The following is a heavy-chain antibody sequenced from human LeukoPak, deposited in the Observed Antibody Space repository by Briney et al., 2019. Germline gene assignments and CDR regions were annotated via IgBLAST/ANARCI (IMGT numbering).Heavy chain of an antibody. CDR1: GYSFTSYW. Sequence: GESLKISCKGSGYSFTSYWIGWVRQMPGKGLEWMGIIYPGDSDTRYSPSFQGQVTLSADKSISTAYLQWSSLKASDTAMYYCARPKKDKGYDAFDIWGQGTMVNGSS. J-gene: IGHJ3*02. D-gene: IGHD6-13*01. V-gene: IGHV5-51*01. CDR3: ARPKKDKGYDAFDI. CDR2: IYPGDSDT.